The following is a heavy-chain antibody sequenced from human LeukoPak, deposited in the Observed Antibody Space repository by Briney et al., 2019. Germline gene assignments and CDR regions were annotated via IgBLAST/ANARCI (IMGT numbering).Heavy chain of an antibody. CDR2: IYTSGST. D-gene: IGHD3-10*01. V-gene: IGHV4-61*02. CDR3: ARLGVRGVRNWFDP. J-gene: IGHJ5*02. Sequence: SETLSLTCTVSGGSISGSISSGTYYWTWIRQPAGKGLEWIGRIYTSGSTSYNPSLKSRVTISVDTSRNHFSLKLSSVTAADTAVYYCARLGVRGVRNWFDPWGQGTLVTVSS. CDR1: GGSISGSISSGTYY.